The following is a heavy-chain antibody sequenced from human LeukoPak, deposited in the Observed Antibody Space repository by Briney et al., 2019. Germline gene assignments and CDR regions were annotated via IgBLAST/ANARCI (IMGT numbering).Heavy chain of an antibody. CDR1: GGSISSGGYY. Sequence: PSETLSLTCTVSGGSISSGGYYWRWIRQHPGKGLEWIGYIYYSGSTYYNPSLKSRVTISVDTSKNQFSLKLSSVTAADTAVYYCARGDTSAGPYDSSGNPPDYWGQGTLVTVSS. CDR3: ARGDTSAGPYDSSGNPPDY. V-gene: IGHV4-31*03. CDR2: IYYSGST. J-gene: IGHJ4*02. D-gene: IGHD3-22*01.